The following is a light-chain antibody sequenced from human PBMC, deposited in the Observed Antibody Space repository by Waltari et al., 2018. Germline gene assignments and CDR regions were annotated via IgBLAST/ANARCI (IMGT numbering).Light chain of an antibody. V-gene: IGKV3-11*01. J-gene: IGKJ1*01. CDR2: DAS. Sequence: EFVLTQSPATLSLSPGERATLSCRASQSVSSYLAWYQQKPGQAPRLLIYDASNRATGIPARFSGSGSGTDFTLTISSLEPEDFAVYYCQQRSNWPSTWTFGQGTKVEIK. CDR3: QQRSNWPSTWT. CDR1: QSVSSY.